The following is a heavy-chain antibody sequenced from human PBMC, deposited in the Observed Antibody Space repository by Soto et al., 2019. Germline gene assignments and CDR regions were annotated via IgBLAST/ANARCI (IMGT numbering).Heavy chain of an antibody. J-gene: IGHJ4*02. CDR1: GGTFSSYA. D-gene: IGHD2-2*01. Sequence: SVKVSCKASGGTFSSYAISWVRQAPGQGLEWMGGIIPIFGTANYAQKFQGRVTITADESTSTAYMELSSLRSEDTAVYYCAGEGRYCSRTSCYAGFNYWGQGTLVTVSS. CDR2: IIPIFGTA. CDR3: AGEGRYCSRTSCYAGFNY. V-gene: IGHV1-69*13.